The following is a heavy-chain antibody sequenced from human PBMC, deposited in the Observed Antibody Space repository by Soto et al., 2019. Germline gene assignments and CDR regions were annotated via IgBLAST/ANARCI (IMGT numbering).Heavy chain of an antibody. CDR1: GGSISSYY. Sequence: PSETLSLTCTVSGGSISSYYWSWIRQPPGKGLEWIGYIYYSGSTNYNPSLKSRVTISVGTSKNRFSLKLSSVTAADTAVYYCARGMGTVIADYWGQGTLVTVSS. CDR2: IYYSGST. CDR3: ARGMGTVIADY. J-gene: IGHJ4*02. V-gene: IGHV4-59*08. D-gene: IGHD4-17*01.